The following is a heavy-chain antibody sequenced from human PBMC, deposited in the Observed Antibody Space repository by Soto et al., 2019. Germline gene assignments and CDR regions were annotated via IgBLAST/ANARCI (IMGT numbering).Heavy chain of an antibody. CDR2: IYYSGST. Sequence: QLQLQESGPGLVKPSETLSLTCTVPGGSISSSSYHWVWIRQPPGKGLEWIGNIYYSGSTSYTPSLKRRVTISVDTSKNQFSLKLSSVTAADAAVYYCARRLSGSSNFDNWGQGTLVTVSS. V-gene: IGHV4-39*01. CDR1: GGSISSSSYH. J-gene: IGHJ4*02. CDR3: ARRLSGSSNFDN. D-gene: IGHD1-26*01.